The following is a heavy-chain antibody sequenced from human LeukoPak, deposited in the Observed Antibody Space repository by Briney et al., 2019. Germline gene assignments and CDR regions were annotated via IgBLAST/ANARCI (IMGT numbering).Heavy chain of an antibody. D-gene: IGHD4-17*01. CDR1: GFTFSYYG. V-gene: IGHV3-33*01. CDR2: IWFDGSNK. CDR3: AREQYGSDDALDI. Sequence: WGSLRLSCAASGFTFSYYGMHWVRQAPGKGLEWVAVIWFDGSNKYYADSVKGRFTVSRDNSKNTMDLQMNSLRAEDTAVYYCAREQYGSDDALDIWGQGTMVTVSS. J-gene: IGHJ3*02.